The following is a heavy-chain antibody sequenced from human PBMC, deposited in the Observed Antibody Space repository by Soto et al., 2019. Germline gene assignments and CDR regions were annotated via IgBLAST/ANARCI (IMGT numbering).Heavy chain of an antibody. CDR3: ARGESYYDFWSGSKPSWAFDY. Sequence: PSETLSLTCTVSGGSISSGGYYWSWIRQHPGKGLEWIGYIYYSGSTYYNPSLKSRVTISVDTSKNQFSLKLSSVTAADTAVYYCARGESYYDFWSGSKPSWAFDYWGQGTLVTVSS. D-gene: IGHD3-3*01. CDR2: IYYSGST. V-gene: IGHV4-31*03. CDR1: GGSISSGGYY. J-gene: IGHJ4*02.